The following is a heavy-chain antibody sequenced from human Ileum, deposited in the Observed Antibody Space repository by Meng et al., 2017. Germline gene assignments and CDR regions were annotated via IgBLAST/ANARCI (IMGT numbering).Heavy chain of an antibody. J-gene: IGHJ4*02. CDR3: VRVMVGNQLVTVDY. D-gene: IGHD6-6*01. CDR1: GFTLGNYW. CDR2: IHTDDSVR. Sequence: GESLKISCAASGFTLGNYWMHWVRQAPGKGLVWVSRIHTDDSVRNSADFVKGRFTISRDNAANTVYLQMNSLRPEDTAVYYCVRVMVGNQLVTVDYWGQGTLVTVSS. V-gene: IGHV3-74*01.